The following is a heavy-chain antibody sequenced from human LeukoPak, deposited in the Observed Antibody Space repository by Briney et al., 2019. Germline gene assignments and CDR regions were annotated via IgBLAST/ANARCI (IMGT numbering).Heavy chain of an antibody. D-gene: IGHD6-19*01. V-gene: IGHV6-1*01. Sequence: SQTLSLTCAIPGDSGSSNSATWHWIRQSPSRGLEWLGRTYYRSKWYNDYAASVKSRITIKPDTSKNQFSLQLNSVTPEDTAVYYCARDGMAVAVGYFDLWGRGTLVTVSS. CDR1: GDSGSSNSAT. CDR3: ARDGMAVAVGYFDL. J-gene: IGHJ2*01. CDR2: TYYRSKWYN.